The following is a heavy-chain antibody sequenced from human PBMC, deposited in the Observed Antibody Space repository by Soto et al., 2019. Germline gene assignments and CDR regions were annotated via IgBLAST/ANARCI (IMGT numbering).Heavy chain of an antibody. CDR3: ARSLIKFGGVMVSFGY. CDR2: IYYSGST. D-gene: IGHD3-16*02. V-gene: IGHV4-31*03. CDR1: GGSISSGGYY. J-gene: IGHJ4*02. Sequence: SETLSLTCTVSGGSISSGGYYWSWIRQHPGKGLEWIGYIYYSGSTYYNPSLKSRVTIPVDTSKNQFSLKLSSVTAADTAVYYCARSLIKFGGVMVSFGYWGQGTLVTVSS.